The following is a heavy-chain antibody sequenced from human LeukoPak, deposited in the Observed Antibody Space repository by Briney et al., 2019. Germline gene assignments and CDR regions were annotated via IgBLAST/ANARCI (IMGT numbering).Heavy chain of an antibody. Sequence: PGGSLRLSCVASGFTFDDYAMHWVRQAPGKGLEWVSAISGSGGSTYYADSVKGRFTISRDNAQNSLYLQMNSLRAEDTAVYYCARGSSGWYDGDDYWGQGTLVTVSS. D-gene: IGHD6-19*01. CDR3: ARGSSGWYDGDDY. J-gene: IGHJ4*02. V-gene: IGHV3-23*01. CDR1: GFTFDDYA. CDR2: ISGSGGST.